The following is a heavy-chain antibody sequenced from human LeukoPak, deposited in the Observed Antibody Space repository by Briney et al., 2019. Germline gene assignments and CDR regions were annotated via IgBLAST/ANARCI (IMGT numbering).Heavy chain of an antibody. CDR1: GFTFSSYA. J-gene: IGHJ3*02. D-gene: IGHD1-26*01. V-gene: IGHV3-23*01. CDR3: AKGLLAGATDNDAFDI. Sequence: QPGGSLRLSCAASGFTFSSYAMSWVRQAPGKGLEWVSAISGSGGSTYYADSVKGRFTISRDNSKNTLYLQMNSLRAEDTAVYYCAKGLLAGATDNDAFDIWGQGTMVTVSS. CDR2: ISGSGGST.